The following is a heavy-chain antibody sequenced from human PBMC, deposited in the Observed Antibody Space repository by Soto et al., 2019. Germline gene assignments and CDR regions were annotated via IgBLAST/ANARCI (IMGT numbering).Heavy chain of an antibody. V-gene: IGHV3-23*01. Sequence: PGGSLRLSCAASGFTFSSYAMSWVRQAPGKGLEWVSAISGSGGSTYYADSVKGRFTISRDNSKNTLYLQMNSLRAEDTAVYYCAKSDYDFWSGGFYYYYYYMDVWGKGTTVTVSS. CDR1: GFTFSSYA. J-gene: IGHJ6*03. CDR2: ISGSGGST. CDR3: AKSDYDFWSGGFYYYYYYMDV. D-gene: IGHD3-3*01.